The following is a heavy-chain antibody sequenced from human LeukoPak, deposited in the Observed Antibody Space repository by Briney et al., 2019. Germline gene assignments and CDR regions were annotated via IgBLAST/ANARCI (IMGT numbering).Heavy chain of an antibody. J-gene: IGHJ4*02. V-gene: IGHV3-30*18. CDR3: AKIETRMTMVTSFDY. CDR2: ISYDGRSK. D-gene: IGHD4-17*01. CDR1: GFTFSSYA. Sequence: GGSVRLSCAVSGFTFSSYAMHWVGQAPGKGLKWVAVISYDGRSKYYADSVKGRFTISRDNSKNTLYLQMNSLRAEDTAMYYCAKIETRMTMVTSFDYWGQGTLVTVSS.